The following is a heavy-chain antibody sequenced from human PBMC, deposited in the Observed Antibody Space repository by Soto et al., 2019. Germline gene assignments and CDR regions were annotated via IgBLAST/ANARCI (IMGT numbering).Heavy chain of an antibody. CDR2: IIPIFGTA. CDR3: ARREYYDILTGYLAPRNGMDV. V-gene: IGHV1-69*06. D-gene: IGHD3-9*01. Sequence: GASVKVSCKASGGTFSSYAISWVRQAPGQGLEWMGGIIPIFGTANYAQKFQGRVTITADKSTSTAYMELSSLRSEDTAVYYCARREYYDILTGYLAPRNGMDVWGQGTTVTVS. J-gene: IGHJ6*02. CDR1: GGTFSSYA.